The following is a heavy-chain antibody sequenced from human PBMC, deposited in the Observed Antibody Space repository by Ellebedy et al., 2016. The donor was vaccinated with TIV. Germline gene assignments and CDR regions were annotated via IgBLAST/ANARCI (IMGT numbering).Heavy chain of an antibody. CDR1: GFSFSGYG. CDR3: AREYGDSGSYPYYFDY. D-gene: IGHD3-22*01. Sequence: PGGSLRLSCAASGFSFSGYGMHWVRQAPGGGLGWVSAISRSGSYTYYAASLKGRFTISRDNAKNSMYLQMKSLRAEDTAVYYCAREYGDSGSYPYYFDYWGQGTLVTVSS. CDR2: ISRSGSYT. J-gene: IGHJ4*02. V-gene: IGHV3-21*01.